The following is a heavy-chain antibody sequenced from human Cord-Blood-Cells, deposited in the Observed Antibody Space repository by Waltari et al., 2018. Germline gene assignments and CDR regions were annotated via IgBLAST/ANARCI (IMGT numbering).Heavy chain of an antibody. Sequence: QVQLQESGPGLVKPSQTLSLTCTVSGGSIIGGRYSWSWIRLHPGKGLEWIGYIYYSGSTYYNPSRKSRVTISVDTSKNQFSLKLSAVTAADTAVYYCARSTVAGRIYYFDYWGQGTLVTVSS. D-gene: IGHD6-19*01. CDR1: GGSIIGGRYS. J-gene: IGHJ4*02. CDR2: IYYSGST. CDR3: ARSTVAGRIYYFDY. V-gene: IGHV4-31*03.